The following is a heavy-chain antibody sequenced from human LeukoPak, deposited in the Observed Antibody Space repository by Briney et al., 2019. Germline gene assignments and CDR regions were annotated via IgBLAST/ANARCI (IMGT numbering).Heavy chain of an antibody. CDR1: GGSFSGYY. CDR2: INHSGST. CDR3: ARGKKMIVVVIRFGIAFDI. J-gene: IGHJ3*02. D-gene: IGHD3-22*01. V-gene: IGHV4-34*01. Sequence: PSETLSLTCAVYGGSFSGYYWSWIRQPPGKGLEWIGEINHSGSTNYNPSLKSRVTISVDTSKNQFSLKLSSVTAADTAVYYCARGKKMIVVVIRFGIAFDIWGQGTMVTVSS.